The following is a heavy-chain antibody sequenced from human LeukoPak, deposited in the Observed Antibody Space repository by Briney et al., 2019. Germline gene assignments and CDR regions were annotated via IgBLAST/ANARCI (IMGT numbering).Heavy chain of an antibody. CDR1: GGSISSYY. J-gene: IGHJ3*02. V-gene: IGHV4-59*01. Sequence: SETLSLTCTVSGGSISSYYWSWIRQPPGKRLEWIGYIYYSGSTNYNPSLKSRVTISVDTSKNQFSLKLSSVTAADTAVYYCARSDYGDYYDALDIWGQGTMVTVSS. CDR2: IYYSGST. D-gene: IGHD4-17*01. CDR3: ARSDYGDYYDALDI.